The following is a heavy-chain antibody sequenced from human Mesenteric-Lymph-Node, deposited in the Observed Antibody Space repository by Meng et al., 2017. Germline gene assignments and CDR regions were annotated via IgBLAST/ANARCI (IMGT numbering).Heavy chain of an antibody. J-gene: IGHJ3*01. D-gene: IGHD3-3*01. Sequence: SVKVSCKASGYTFTSYGISWVRQAPGQGLEWVGGIIPVFGTPHYSQKFRGRVTITADEFMNSTSMELRSLRSADTARYFCAIPWSTMTPDVLNLWGQGTMVTVSS. V-gene: IGHV1-69*13. CDR3: AIPWSTMTPDVLNL. CDR1: GYTFTSYG. CDR2: IIPVFGTP.